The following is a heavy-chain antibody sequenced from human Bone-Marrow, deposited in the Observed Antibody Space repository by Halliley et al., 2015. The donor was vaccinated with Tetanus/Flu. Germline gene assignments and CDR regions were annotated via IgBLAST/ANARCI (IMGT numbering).Heavy chain of an antibody. CDR3: ARVNDFWSGFVLFFGMDV. D-gene: IGHD3-3*01. J-gene: IGHJ6*01. V-gene: IGHV4-59*01. CDR2: FYTGST. Sequence: FYTGSTYYHPSLKVRFTISSATSKNQFSLKLSSVTAADTAVYYCARVNDFWSGFVLFFGMDVWGQGATVTVSS.